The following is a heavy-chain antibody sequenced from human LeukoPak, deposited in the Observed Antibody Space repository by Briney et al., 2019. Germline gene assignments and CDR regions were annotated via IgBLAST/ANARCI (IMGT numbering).Heavy chain of an antibody. V-gene: IGHV3-30*02. D-gene: IGHD4-17*01. CDR3: AKDATVTNHWFDP. Sequence: GGSLRLSCAASGFIFSSSGMHWVRQAPGKGLECVAFIRYDGSNTFYADSVKGRFTISRDNSKNTLYLQMNSLRAEDTAVYYCAKDATVTNHWFDPWGQGTLVTVSS. CDR1: GFIFSSSG. CDR2: IRYDGSNT. J-gene: IGHJ5*02.